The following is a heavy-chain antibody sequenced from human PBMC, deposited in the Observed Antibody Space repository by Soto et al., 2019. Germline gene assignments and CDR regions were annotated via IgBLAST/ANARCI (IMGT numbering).Heavy chain of an antibody. V-gene: IGHV5-51*01. Sequence: GESLKISCKGSGYSFTNYWIGWVRQMPGKGLEWMGMIYPDDSDTKYSPSFQGQVTFSADKSINAAYLQWSSLKASDTAIYYCARLEWLSLAAWFDPWGQGTLVTVSS. CDR2: IYPDDSDT. D-gene: IGHD3-3*01. CDR3: ARLEWLSLAAWFDP. J-gene: IGHJ5*02. CDR1: GYSFTNYW.